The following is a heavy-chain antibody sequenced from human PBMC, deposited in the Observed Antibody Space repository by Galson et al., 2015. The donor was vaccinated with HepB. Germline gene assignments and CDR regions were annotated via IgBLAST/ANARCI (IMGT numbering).Heavy chain of an antibody. D-gene: IGHD3-22*01. CDR2: IWYDGSNK. V-gene: IGHV3-33*01. J-gene: IGHJ4*02. Sequence: SLRLSCAASGFTFSSYGMHWVRQAPGKGLEWVAVIWYDGSNKYYADSVKGRFTISRDNSKNTLYLQMNSLRAEDTAVYYCARGDPKLEYDSSGYYHYFDYWGQGTLVTVSS. CDR1: GFTFSSYG. CDR3: ARGDPKLEYDSSGYYHYFDY.